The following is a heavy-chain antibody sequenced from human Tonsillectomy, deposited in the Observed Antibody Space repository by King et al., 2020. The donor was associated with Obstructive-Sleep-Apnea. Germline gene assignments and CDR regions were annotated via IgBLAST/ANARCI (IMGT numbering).Heavy chain of an antibody. V-gene: IGHV3-7*01. CDR1: GFTFSSYW. CDR2: IKQDGSEK. Sequence: VQLVESGGGLVQPGGSLRLSFAASGFTFSSYWMSWVRQAPGKGLEWVANIKQDGSEKYYVDSVKGRFTISRDNAKNSLYLQMNSLRAEDTAVYYCARPSYSSSWYDWYFDLWGRGTLVTVSS. J-gene: IGHJ2*01. D-gene: IGHD6-13*01. CDR3: ARPSYSSSWYDWYFDL.